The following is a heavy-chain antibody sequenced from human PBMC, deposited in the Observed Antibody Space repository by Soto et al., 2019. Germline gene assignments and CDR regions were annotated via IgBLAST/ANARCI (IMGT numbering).Heavy chain of an antibody. D-gene: IGHD3-9*01. V-gene: IGHV1-69*13. Sequence: SVKVSCKASGGTFSSYAISWVRQAPGQGLEWMGGIIPIFGTANYAQKFQGRVTITADESTSTAYMELSSLRYEDTAVYYCARDYDILTGYYYYYGMDVWGQGTTVTVSS. CDR3: ARDYDILTGYYYYYGMDV. J-gene: IGHJ6*02. CDR1: GGTFSSYA. CDR2: IIPIFGTA.